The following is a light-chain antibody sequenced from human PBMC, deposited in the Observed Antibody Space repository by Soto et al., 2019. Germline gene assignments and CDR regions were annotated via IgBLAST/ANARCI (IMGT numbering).Light chain of an antibody. V-gene: IGKV3-11*01. CDR3: QQRLSGWM. J-gene: IGKJ1*01. Sequence: LVTQSAVPRSLSPWERATLSCRASPSVSRHLFWYGQRPGLAARLLIYDATNRSTGGPTRFSGSGSGTDFTLSISRIEPEEFADYYCQQRLSGWMFGQGTKGDIK. CDR2: DAT. CDR1: PSVSRH.